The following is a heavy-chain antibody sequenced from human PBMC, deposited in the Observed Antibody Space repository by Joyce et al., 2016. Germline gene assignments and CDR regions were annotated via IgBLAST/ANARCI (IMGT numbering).Heavy chain of an antibody. CDR1: GYSFNSYW. V-gene: IGHV5-51*01. CDR2: IYPVDSDT. CDR3: ASLPYDFWSGRRAFDY. D-gene: IGHD3/OR15-3a*01. J-gene: IGHJ4*02. Sequence: EVQLVQSGAEVKKPGESLKISCKGSGYSFNSYWIGWVRQTPEKGLEWMGIIYPVDSDTRYSSSFQGQVTISADKSIFTAYLQWSSLKASDTAMYYCASLPYDFWSGRRAFDYWGQGTLVTVSS.